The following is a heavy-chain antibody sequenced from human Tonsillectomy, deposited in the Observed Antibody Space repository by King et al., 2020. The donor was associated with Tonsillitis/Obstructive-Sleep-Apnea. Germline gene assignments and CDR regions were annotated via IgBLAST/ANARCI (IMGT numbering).Heavy chain of an antibody. V-gene: IGHV3-43*01. Sequence: VQLVESGGVVVQPGGSLRLSCAASGFTFDDYTMHWVRQAPGKGLEWVSLISWVGGSTYYADSVKGGFTISRDNSKNSLYLQMNSLRTEDTALYYCAKDRGQGYCSGGSCNADAFDIWGQGTMVTVSS. J-gene: IGHJ3*02. CDR2: ISWVGGST. D-gene: IGHD2-15*01. CDR3: AKDRGQGYCSGGSCNADAFDI. CDR1: GFTFDDYT.